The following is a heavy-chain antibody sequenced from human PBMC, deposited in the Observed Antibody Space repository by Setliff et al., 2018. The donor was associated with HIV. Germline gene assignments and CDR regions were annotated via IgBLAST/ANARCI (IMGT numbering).Heavy chain of an antibody. CDR3: ARADNYYYDSGAFKSGLDAFDI. CDR1: GGSISSGNYY. J-gene: IGHJ3*02. V-gene: IGHV4-61*09. Sequence: PSETLSLTCTVSGGSISSGNYYRSWIRQPAGKGLEWIGHISTSGRTNYNPSLMSRLTISVDTSKNQFSLKLSSVTAADTAVYHCARADNYYYDSGAFKSGLDAFDIWGQGTMVTVSS. CDR2: ISTSGRT. D-gene: IGHD3-22*01.